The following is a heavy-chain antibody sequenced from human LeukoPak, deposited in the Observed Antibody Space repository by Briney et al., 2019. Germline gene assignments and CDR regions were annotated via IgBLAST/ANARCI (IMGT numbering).Heavy chain of an antibody. CDR3: ARAARQGSSYYYYYMDV. J-gene: IGHJ6*03. CDR1: GGSISGYY. D-gene: IGHD6-25*01. V-gene: IGHV4-59*01. CDR2: IFYSGST. Sequence: SETLSLTCTVSGGSISGYYWSWIRQPPGKGLEWIGYIFYSGSTNYNPSLKSRVTISVDTSKKQFSLKLSSVTAADTAVYSCARAARQGSSYYYYYMDVWGKGTTVTVSS.